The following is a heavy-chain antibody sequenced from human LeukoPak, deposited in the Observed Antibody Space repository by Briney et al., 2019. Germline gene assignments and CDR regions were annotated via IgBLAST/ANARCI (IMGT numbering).Heavy chain of an antibody. CDR1: GGTFSGYY. CDR2: INHSGST. V-gene: IGHV4-34*01. Sequence: SETLSLTCAASGGTFSGYYWSWIRQPPGKGLEWIGEINHSGSTNYNPSLKSRVTISVDTSKNQFSLKLSSVTAADAAVYYCARGLIIRNIVTGYGHYYYGMDVWGQGTTVTVSS. D-gene: IGHD3-9*01. CDR3: ARGLIIRNIVTGYGHYYYGMDV. J-gene: IGHJ6*02.